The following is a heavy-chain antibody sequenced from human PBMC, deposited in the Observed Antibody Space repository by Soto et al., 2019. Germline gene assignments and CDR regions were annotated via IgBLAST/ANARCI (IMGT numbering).Heavy chain of an antibody. V-gene: IGHV4-39*01. Sequence: PSETLSLTCTVSGDSIGGSTHYWGWIRQPPGKALEWIGSIYYSGSTYYNPSLKSRVTISVDTSKNQFSLKLSSVTAADTAVYYCAGHLAYYDYVWGSYQSYYYYGMDVWGQGTTVTVSS. CDR2: IYYSGST. D-gene: IGHD3-16*02. J-gene: IGHJ6*02. CDR3: AGHLAYYDYVWGSYQSYYYYGMDV. CDR1: GDSIGGSTHY.